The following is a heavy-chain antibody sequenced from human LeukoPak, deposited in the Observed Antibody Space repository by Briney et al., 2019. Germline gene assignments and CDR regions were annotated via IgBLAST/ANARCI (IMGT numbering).Heavy chain of an antibody. CDR2: IIPMFGTP. V-gene: IGHV1-69*13. CDR3: AKSQQLPEVYYGMDV. CDR1: RGSFRSYS. Sequence: SVKVSCKASRGSFRSYSINWVRQAPGQGLEWMGEIIPMFGTPNYAQKIQGRVTITADESTSTAYMELSSLRSEDTAVYYCAKSQQLPEVYYGMDVWGQGTTVTVSS. D-gene: IGHD6-13*01. J-gene: IGHJ6*02.